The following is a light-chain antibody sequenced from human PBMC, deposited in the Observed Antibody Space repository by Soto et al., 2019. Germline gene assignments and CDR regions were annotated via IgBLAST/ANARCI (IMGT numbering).Light chain of an antibody. CDR1: SSDVGGYNY. CDR3: CSYAGSYTFGV. V-gene: IGLV2-11*01. CDR2: DVS. Sequence: QSALTQPRSVSGSPGQSVTISCTGTSSDVGGYNYVSWYQQHPGKAPKLMIYDVSKRPSGVPDRFSGSKSGNTASLTISGLXAEDEADYYCCSYAGSYTFGVFGTGTKVTVL. J-gene: IGLJ1*01.